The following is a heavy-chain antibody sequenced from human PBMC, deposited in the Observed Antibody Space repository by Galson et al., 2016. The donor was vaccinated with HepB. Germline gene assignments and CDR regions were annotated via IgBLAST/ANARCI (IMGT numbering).Heavy chain of an antibody. J-gene: IGHJ6*03. CDR2: IDPSDSYT. CDR1: GYSFTNYW. Sequence: QSGAEVKKPGESLRISCKGSGYSFTNYWVTWVRQMPGKGLEWMGTIDPSDSYTNYSPSFQCHVTISADKSISTAYLQWSSLKASDTAMYYCARRSGVAATDYYYYYMDVWGKGTTVTVSS. CDR3: ARRSGVAATDYYYYYMDV. V-gene: IGHV5-10-1*01. D-gene: IGHD2-15*01.